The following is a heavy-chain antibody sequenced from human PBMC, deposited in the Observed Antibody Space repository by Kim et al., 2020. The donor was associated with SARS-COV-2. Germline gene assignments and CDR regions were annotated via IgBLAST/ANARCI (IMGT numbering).Heavy chain of an antibody. CDR3: ARADCGGDCIDY. V-gene: IGHV1-69*13. D-gene: IGHD2-21*02. CDR1: GGTFSSYA. Sequence: SVKVSCKASGGTFSSYAISWVRQAPGQGLEWMGGIIPIFGTANYAQKFQGRVTITADESTSTAYMELSSLRSEDTAVYYCARADCGGDCIDYWGQGTLVTVSS. J-gene: IGHJ4*02. CDR2: IIPIFGTA.